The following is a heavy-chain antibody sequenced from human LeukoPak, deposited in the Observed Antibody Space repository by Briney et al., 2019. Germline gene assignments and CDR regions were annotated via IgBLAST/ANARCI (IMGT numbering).Heavy chain of an antibody. CDR2: ISSSSSYI. CDR3: ARVQSSGYYFDFDY. CDR1: GFTFSSYS. V-gene: IGHV3-21*01. J-gene: IGHJ4*02. D-gene: IGHD3-22*01. Sequence: GGSLRLSCAASGFTFSSYSMNWVRQAPGKGLEWVSSISSSSSYIYYADSVKGRFTISRDNAKNSLYLQMNSLRAEDTAVYYCARVQSSGYYFDFDYWGQGTLVTVSS.